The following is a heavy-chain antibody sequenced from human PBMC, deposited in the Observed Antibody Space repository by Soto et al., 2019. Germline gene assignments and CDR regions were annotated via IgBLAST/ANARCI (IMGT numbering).Heavy chain of an antibody. J-gene: IGHJ4*02. Sequence: GGSLRLSCAASGFTFRNHWMHWVRQAPGKGLVWVSYINNDGSGTTYADSVKGRFTISRDNAENRIYLQMNSLRVEDTAVYYCTRDPSLSFDRWGQGALVTVSS. CDR2: INNDGSGT. CDR3: TRDPSLSFDR. CDR1: GFTFRNHW. V-gene: IGHV3-74*01.